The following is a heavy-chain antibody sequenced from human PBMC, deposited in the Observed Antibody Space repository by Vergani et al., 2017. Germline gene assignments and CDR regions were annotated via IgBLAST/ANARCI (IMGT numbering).Heavy chain of an antibody. CDR2: IIPIFGTA. CDR1: GGTFSSYA. J-gene: IGHJ6*03. CDR3: ARAFVDTAMDTGRYYYYYMDV. D-gene: IGHD5-18*01. V-gene: IGHV1-69*01. Sequence: QVQLVQSGAEVKKPGSSVKVSCKASGGTFSSYAISWVRQAPGQGLEWMGGIIPIFGTANYAQKFQGRVTITADESTSTAYMELSSLRSEDTAVYYCARAFVDTAMDTGRYYYYYMDVWGKGTTVTVSS.